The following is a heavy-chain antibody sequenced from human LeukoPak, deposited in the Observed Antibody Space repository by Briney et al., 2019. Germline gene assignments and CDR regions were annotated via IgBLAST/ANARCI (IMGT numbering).Heavy chain of an antibody. V-gene: IGHV3-30*18. CDR3: AKSAEQWLVLYYFDY. Sequence: GRSLRLSCAASGFTFSGYGMHWVRQAPGKGLEWVAVISYDGSNKYYADSVKGRFTISRDNSKNTLYLQMNSLRAEDTAVYYCAKSAEQWLVLYYFDYWGQGTLVTVSS. CDR1: GFTFSGYG. CDR2: ISYDGSNK. D-gene: IGHD6-19*01. J-gene: IGHJ4*02.